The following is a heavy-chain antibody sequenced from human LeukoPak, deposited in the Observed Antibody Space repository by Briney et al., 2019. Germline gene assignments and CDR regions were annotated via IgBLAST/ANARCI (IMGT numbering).Heavy chain of an antibody. CDR2: IRSKIDGETT. J-gene: IGHJ4*02. CDR3: MDLFI. CDR1: GFTFSSYA. Sequence: GGSLRLSCAASGFTFSSYAMSWVRLAPGKGLEWVGRIRSKIDGETTEYAAPVRGRFVISRDDSRNTVYLQMNSLKIEDTAVYHCMDLFIGGPGALVTVSS. D-gene: IGHD2-2*03. V-gene: IGHV3-15*05.